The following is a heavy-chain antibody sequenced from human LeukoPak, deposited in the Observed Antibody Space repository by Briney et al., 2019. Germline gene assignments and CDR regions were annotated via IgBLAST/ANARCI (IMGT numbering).Heavy chain of an antibody. J-gene: IGHJ3*02. CDR1: GGSISSGDYY. CDR2: IYYSAST. CDR3: ANRYSSGRLTFNI. Sequence: SGTPSLTCTVSGGSISSGDYYWSWIRQPPGNGLGWIVYIYYSASTYYNPSLKSQVTISVDTSKNQFSLKLSSVTAADTAVYYCANRYSSGRLTFNIWGQGTMVTVAS. V-gene: IGHV4-30-4*01. D-gene: IGHD6-19*01.